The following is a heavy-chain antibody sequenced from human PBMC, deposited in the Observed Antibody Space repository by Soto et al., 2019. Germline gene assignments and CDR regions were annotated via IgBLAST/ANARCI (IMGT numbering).Heavy chain of an antibody. Sequence: PXEFLKISCKGSGYSFANYWITWVRQMPGKGLEWMGRIDPSDSYTNYSPSFQGHVTISADKSISTAYQQWSSLKASDTAMYYCARWYSRSWDYFDYWGQGTLVTVSS. CDR3: ARWYSRSWDYFDY. V-gene: IGHV5-10-1*01. J-gene: IGHJ4*02. D-gene: IGHD6-6*01. CDR2: IDPSDSYT. CDR1: GYSFANYW.